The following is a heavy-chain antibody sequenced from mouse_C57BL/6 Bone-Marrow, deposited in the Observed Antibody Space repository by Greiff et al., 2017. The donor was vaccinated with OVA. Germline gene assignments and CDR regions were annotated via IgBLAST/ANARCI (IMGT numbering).Heavy chain of an antibody. V-gene: IGHV5-9*01. Sequence: EVQLQESGGGLVKPGGSLKLSCAASGFTFSSYTMSWVRQTPEKRLEWVATISGGGGNTYYPDSVKGRFTISRDNAKNTLYLQMSSLRSEDTALYYCARQGGLLRDAMDYWGQGTSVTVSS. CDR2: ISGGGGNT. D-gene: IGHD2-3*01. CDR1: GFTFSSYT. J-gene: IGHJ4*01. CDR3: ARQGGLLRDAMDY.